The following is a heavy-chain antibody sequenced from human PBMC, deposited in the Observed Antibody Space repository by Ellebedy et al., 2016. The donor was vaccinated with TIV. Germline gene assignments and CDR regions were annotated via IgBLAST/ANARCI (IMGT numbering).Heavy chain of an antibody. V-gene: IGHV1-18*04. J-gene: IGHJ4*02. CDR1: GYTFTTHG. Sequence: AASVKVSCKTSGYTFTTHGVSWVRQAPGQGLEWMGWVSGYNSNTQYAQKFQGRVTMTTDTSTTTAYMELRSLRSDETAVYYCARDPGRWLTDYWGQGTLVTVSS. D-gene: IGHD3-10*01. CDR2: VSGYNSNT. CDR3: ARDPGRWLTDY.